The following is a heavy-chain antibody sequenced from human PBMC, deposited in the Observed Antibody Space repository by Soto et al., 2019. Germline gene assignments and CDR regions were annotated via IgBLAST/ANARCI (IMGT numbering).Heavy chain of an antibody. V-gene: IGHV1-2*02. CDR3: VSLQTSGWPGVH. CDR2: IYPNTETT. J-gene: IGHJ4*02. D-gene: IGHD6-25*01. Sequence: AAVKVSFKASRYSFSDYYRQWVGQAPGQGPEWLGWIYPNTETTDSSKKFQGRVTMTSDMSTRTVYMELRDLRSDDPAVYYCVSLQTSGWPGVHWGQGTLVTVSS. CDR1: RYSFSDYY.